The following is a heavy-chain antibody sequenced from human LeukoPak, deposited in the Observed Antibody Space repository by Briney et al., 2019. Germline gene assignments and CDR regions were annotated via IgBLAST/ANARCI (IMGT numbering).Heavy chain of an antibody. CDR3: VRESGFWTASGVGRPLDV. CDR1: GFTFSDYW. CDR2: INEEGSQK. J-gene: IGHJ6*04. D-gene: IGHD3/OR15-3a*01. Sequence: GGSLRLSCAASGFTFSDYWMTWVRQAPGKGLEWVAIINEEGSQKYYVDPVKGRFTLSRDNAWNSLSLQMNSLRAEDTAVYYCVRESGFWTASGVGRPLDVWGKGTTVTVSS. V-gene: IGHV3-7*01.